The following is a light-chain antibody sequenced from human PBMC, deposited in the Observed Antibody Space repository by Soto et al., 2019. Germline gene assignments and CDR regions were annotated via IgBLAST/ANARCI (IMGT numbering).Light chain of an antibody. CDR1: QSVSSSY. CDR2: GAS. CDR3: QHLNSYPIT. Sequence: EIVLTQSPATLSLSPGERATLSCRASQSVSSSYLAWNQQKPGQAPTLLIFGASSRATGIPDRFSGSGSGTDFTLTISSLQPEDFATYYCQHLNSYPITFGQGTRLEIK. V-gene: IGKV3D-20*02. J-gene: IGKJ5*01.